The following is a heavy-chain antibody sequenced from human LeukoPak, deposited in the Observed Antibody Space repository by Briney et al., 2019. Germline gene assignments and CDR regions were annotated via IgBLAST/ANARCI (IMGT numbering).Heavy chain of an antibody. V-gene: IGHV4-4*07. CDR1: GGSISGYY. CDR2: MYTSGGT. D-gene: IGHD5-24*01. Sequence: PSETLSLTCTVSGGSISGYYWSWIRQPAGKGLEWIGLMYTSGGTNYNPPLKSRVTMSVDTSKNQFYLKLSSVTAADTAVYYCARGDGYNYYRWFDPWGQGTLVTVSS. CDR3: ARGDGYNYYRWFDP. J-gene: IGHJ5*02.